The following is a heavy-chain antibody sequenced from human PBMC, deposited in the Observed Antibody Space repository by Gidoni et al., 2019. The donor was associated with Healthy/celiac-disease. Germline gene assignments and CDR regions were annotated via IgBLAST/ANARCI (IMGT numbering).Heavy chain of an antibody. CDR1: GFPFSSYA. J-gene: IGHJ4*02. D-gene: IGHD1-7*01. Sequence: EVQLLESGGGLVQPGGSLRLSCAASGFPFSSYAMSWVRQAPGKGLGWVSAISGSGGSTYYADSVKGRFTISRDNSKNTLYLQMNSLRAEDTAVYYCAKDGLRTGTTGHFDYWGQGTLVTVSS. CDR3: AKDGLRTGTTGHFDY. CDR2: ISGSGGST. V-gene: IGHV3-23*01.